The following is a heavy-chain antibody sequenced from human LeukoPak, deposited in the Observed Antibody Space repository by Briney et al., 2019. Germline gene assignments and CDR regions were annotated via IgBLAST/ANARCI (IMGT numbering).Heavy chain of an antibody. D-gene: IGHD3-10*01. V-gene: IGHV3-33*01. Sequence: GRSLRLSCAASGFNFNDSGMHWVRQAPGKRLEWVAVIWYDGSEKYYADSVKGRLTNPRDNSKNTLYLQMNSLRADDTAVYYCARDGYYGSGRPFDYWGQGALVSVSS. CDR1: GFNFNDSG. CDR3: ARDGYYGSGRPFDY. J-gene: IGHJ4*02. CDR2: IWYDGSEK.